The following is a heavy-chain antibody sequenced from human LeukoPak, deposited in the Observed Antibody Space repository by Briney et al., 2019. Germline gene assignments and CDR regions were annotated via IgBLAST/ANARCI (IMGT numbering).Heavy chain of an antibody. Sequence: ASVKVSCKASGYTFTSYGISWVRQAPGQGLEWMGWISAYNGNTNYAQKLQGRVTMTTDTSTSTAYMELRSLRSDDTAVYYCARDYDILTGYYMVPRTYYYYGMDVWGQGTTVTVSS. J-gene: IGHJ6*02. V-gene: IGHV1-18*01. D-gene: IGHD3-9*01. CDR1: GYTFTSYG. CDR2: ISAYNGNT. CDR3: ARDYDILTGYYMVPRTYYYYGMDV.